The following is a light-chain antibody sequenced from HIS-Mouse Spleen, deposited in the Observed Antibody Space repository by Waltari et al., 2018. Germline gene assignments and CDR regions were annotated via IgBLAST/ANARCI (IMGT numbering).Light chain of an antibody. CDR1: NIGSKS. Sequence: SYVLTQPPSVSVAPGQTARITCGGNNIGSKSVHWYQQKPGQAPVLVVYDDSDRPSGITERFSGSNSGNTATLTISRVEAGDEADYYCQVWDSSSDQFGGGTKLTVL. CDR3: QVWDSSSDQ. J-gene: IGLJ3*02. V-gene: IGLV3-21*02. CDR2: DDS.